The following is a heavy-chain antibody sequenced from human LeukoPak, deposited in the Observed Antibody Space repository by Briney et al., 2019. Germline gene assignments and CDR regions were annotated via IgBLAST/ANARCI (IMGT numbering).Heavy chain of an antibody. V-gene: IGHV3-49*04. CDR2: IRSKAYGGTT. Sequence: GGSLRLSGTASGFTFGDFAMSWVRQAPGKGLEWVGFIRSKAYGGTTDYAASVKGRFTISRDDSKSITYLQMNSLKTEDTAVYYCTRGFSSWPYYFDYWGQGTLVTVSS. CDR3: TRGFSSWPYYFDY. CDR1: GFTFGDFA. J-gene: IGHJ4*02. D-gene: IGHD6-13*01.